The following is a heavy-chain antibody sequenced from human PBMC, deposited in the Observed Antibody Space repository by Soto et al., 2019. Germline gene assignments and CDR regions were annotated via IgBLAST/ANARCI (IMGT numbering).Heavy chain of an antibody. D-gene: IGHD1-20*01. Sequence: GESLKISCKGSGYSFSTYWIAWVRQVPGKGLEWMGIIFPGDSDIRYSPSFQGHVTISADESINTAYLRWSSLKASDTAIYYCARRSNWNPAAPDYWGQGTLVTVSS. CDR2: IFPGDSDI. J-gene: IGHJ4*02. CDR3: ARRSNWNPAAPDY. V-gene: IGHV5-51*01. CDR1: GYSFSTYW.